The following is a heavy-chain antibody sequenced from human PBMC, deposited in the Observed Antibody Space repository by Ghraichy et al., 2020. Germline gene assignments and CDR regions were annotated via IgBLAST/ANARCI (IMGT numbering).Heavy chain of an antibody. Sequence: ESLNISCTVSGGSISSYYWSWIRQPPGKGLEWIGYIYYSGSTNYNPSLKSRVTISVDTSKNQFSLKLSSVTAAETAVYYCARGIYGEGYCSGGSCYFLYYYYYYYMDVWGKGTTVTVSS. V-gene: IGHV4-59*01. D-gene: IGHD2-15*01. J-gene: IGHJ6*03. CDR1: GGSISSYY. CDR2: IYYSGST. CDR3: ARGIYGEGYCSGGSCYFLYYYYYYYMDV.